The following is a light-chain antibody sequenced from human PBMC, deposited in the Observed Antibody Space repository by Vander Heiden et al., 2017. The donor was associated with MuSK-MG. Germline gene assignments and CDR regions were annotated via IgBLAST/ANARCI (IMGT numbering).Light chain of an antibody. CDR1: SSDVGGYNY. CDR2: DVS. V-gene: IGLV2-11*01. J-gene: IGLJ2*01. CDR3: CSYAGSYVV. Sequence: QSALPQPRSVSGSPGQSVTISCTGTSSDVGGYNYVSWYQQHPGKAPILMIYDVSKRPSGVPDRFSGSKSGNTASLTISGLQAEDDADYYCCSYAGSYVVFGGGTKLTVL.